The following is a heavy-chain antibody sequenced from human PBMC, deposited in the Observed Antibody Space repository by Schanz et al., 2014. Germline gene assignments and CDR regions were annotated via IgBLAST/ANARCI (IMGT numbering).Heavy chain of an antibody. CDR3: AGAVATIRADSFDI. V-gene: IGHV3-21*01. J-gene: IGHJ3*02. Sequence: EVQLVESGGGLVKPGGSLRLSCTASRIIFGTYSMNWIRQTPKGLEWVSSINSRSNFIYYADSVKGRFTISRDNAKNSLQLQMNSLRAEDTAVYYCAGAVATIRADSFDIWGQGTMVAVSS. D-gene: IGHD5-12*01. CDR1: RIIFGTYS. CDR2: INSRSNFI.